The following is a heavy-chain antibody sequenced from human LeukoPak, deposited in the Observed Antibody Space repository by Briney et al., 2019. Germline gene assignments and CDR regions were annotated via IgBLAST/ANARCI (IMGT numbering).Heavy chain of an antibody. J-gene: IGHJ4*02. CDR1: GGSFSGYY. Sequence: PSETLSLTCAVSGGSFSGYYWSWIHQPPGKGLEWIGEITNNGSTSYNPSLKGRVTISVDTSKNQFSLQLSSVTAADTAVYYCRRVAHSSSWYFFDSWGQGTLVTVSS. CDR3: RRVAHSSSWYFFDS. D-gene: IGHD6-13*01. V-gene: IGHV4-34*01. CDR2: ITNNGST.